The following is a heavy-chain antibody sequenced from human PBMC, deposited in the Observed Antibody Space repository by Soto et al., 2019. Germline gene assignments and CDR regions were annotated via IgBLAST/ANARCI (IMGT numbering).Heavy chain of an antibody. V-gene: IGHV3-74*01. J-gene: IGHJ1*01. D-gene: IGHD2-2*01. CDR1: GFSFSTYW. CDR2: IDHDGRST. Sequence: EVQLVESGGGLVQPGGSLRLSCAASGFSFSTYWMHWVRQGPGKGLVWVSRIDHDGRSTSYADSVKGRFTISRDNAKNTLSLQMNSLTVEDTGVYYGVRKAGASYMPAEYFQHWGQGTLVTVSS. CDR3: VRKAGASYMPAEYFQH.